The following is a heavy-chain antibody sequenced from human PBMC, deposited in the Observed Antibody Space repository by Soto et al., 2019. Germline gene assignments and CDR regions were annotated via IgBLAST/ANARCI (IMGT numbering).Heavy chain of an antibody. Sequence: GSLRLSCAASGFSFSSYWMSWVRQAPGKGLEWVANIKQDGSEKNYVDSVKGRFTISRDNAKNSLYLQMNSLRVEDTAVYYCATEGRGLGYWGQGTLVTVSS. D-gene: IGHD1-26*01. CDR2: IKQDGSEK. V-gene: IGHV3-7*01. CDR1: GFSFSSYW. CDR3: ATEGRGLGY. J-gene: IGHJ4*02.